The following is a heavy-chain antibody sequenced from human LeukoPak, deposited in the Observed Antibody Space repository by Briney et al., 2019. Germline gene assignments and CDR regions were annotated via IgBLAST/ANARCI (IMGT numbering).Heavy chain of an antibody. V-gene: IGHV3-74*01. CDR3: VSFYETY. D-gene: IGHD2/OR15-2a*01. CDR2: INSDGSWT. J-gene: IGHJ4*02. Sequence: GGSLRLSCAASGNYWMYWVRQAPGKGLVWVSHINSDGSWTSYAGSVKGRFTISKDNAKNTVYLQMNSLRAEDTAVYYCVSFYETYWGRGTLVTVSS. CDR1: GNYW.